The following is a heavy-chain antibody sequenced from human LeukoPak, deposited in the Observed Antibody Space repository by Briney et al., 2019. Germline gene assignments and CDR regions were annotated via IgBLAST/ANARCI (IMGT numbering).Heavy chain of an antibody. V-gene: IGHV7-4-1*02. Sequence: ASVKVSCQASGYSFSIYALNWVRQAPGQGLEWMGWISTSTGNPTYAPAFAGRFVFSLDTSVNTAYLQINSLQPDDTAIYYCARDRGGYMAYWGQGTLVTVSS. J-gene: IGHJ4*02. CDR3: ARDRGGYMAY. D-gene: IGHD5-12*01. CDR1: GYSFSIYA. CDR2: ISTSTGNP.